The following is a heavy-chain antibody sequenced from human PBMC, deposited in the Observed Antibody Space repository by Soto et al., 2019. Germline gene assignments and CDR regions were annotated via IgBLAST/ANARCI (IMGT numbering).Heavy chain of an antibody. V-gene: IGHV4-59*01. CDR3: AAGLDHNKVGY. Sequence: QVRLQESGPGLVEPSETLSLTCTVSGGSISPSYWNWVRQPPGKRLEWIGSIYYTGNTYYTRSLKRRVTISRDTSKTQFSLEVTSVTAAAPAMYYCAAGLDHNKVGYWGQGTLVTVSS. J-gene: IGHJ4*02. CDR1: GGSISPSY. CDR2: IYYTGNT. D-gene: IGHD3-16*01.